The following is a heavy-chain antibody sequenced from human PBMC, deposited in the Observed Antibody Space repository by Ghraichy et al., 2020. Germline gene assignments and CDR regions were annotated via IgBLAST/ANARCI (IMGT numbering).Heavy chain of an antibody. D-gene: IGHD6-13*01. CDR1: GVSISSGGYS. Sequence: SETLSLTCAVSGVSISSGGYSWSWIRQPPGKGLEWIGYIFYSESTYYNPSLKSRVTMSVDMSKNQFSLKLSSVTAADTAVYYCARGGATAGEGWFDPWGPGTLVTVSS. CDR3: ARGGATAGEGWFDP. J-gene: IGHJ5*02. V-gene: IGHV4-30-4*07. CDR2: IFYSEST.